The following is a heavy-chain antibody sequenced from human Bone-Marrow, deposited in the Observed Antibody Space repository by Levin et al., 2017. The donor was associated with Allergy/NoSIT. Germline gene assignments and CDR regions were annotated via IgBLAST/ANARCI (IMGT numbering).Heavy chain of an antibody. J-gene: IGHJ4*02. CDR1: GYTFTGYD. Sequence: ASVKVSCKTSGYTFTGYDMHWVRQAPGQGLEWMGRINPNSGGTIYAQKFHGRVTMDRDMSIRTAYMELTRLRSDDPAVYYCARDGGTGTLYYWGQGTLVTVST. V-gene: IGHV1-2*06. D-gene: IGHD1-7*01. CDR3: ARDGGTGTLYY. CDR2: INPNSGGT.